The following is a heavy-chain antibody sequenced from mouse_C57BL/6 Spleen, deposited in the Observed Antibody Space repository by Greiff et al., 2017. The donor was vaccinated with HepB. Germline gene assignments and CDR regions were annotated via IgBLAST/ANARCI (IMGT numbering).Heavy chain of an antibody. V-gene: IGHV2-2*01. J-gene: IGHJ3*01. Sequence: QVQLKESGPGLVQPSQSLSITCTVSGFSLTSYGVHWVRQSPGKGLEWLGVIWSGGSTDYNAAFISRLSISKDNSKSQVFFKMNSLQADDTAIYYCARRRYDGYYEWFAYWGQGTLVTVSA. CDR2: IWSGGST. CDR3: ARRRYDGYYEWFAY. CDR1: GFSLTSYG. D-gene: IGHD2-3*01.